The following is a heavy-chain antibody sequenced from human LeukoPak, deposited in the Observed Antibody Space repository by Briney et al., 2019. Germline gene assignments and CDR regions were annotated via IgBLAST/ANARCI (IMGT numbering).Heavy chain of an antibody. Sequence: GGSLRLSCAASGFTFSSYGMHWVRQAPGKGLEWVAFIRYDGSNKYYADSVKGRFTISRDNAKNTLSLQMNSLRAEDTAVYYCARVPITLAGTKDAKYFQHWGQGTLVTVSS. CDR2: IRYDGSNK. CDR3: ARVPITLAGTKDAKYFQH. D-gene: IGHD6-19*01. J-gene: IGHJ1*01. CDR1: GFTFSSYG. V-gene: IGHV3-30*02.